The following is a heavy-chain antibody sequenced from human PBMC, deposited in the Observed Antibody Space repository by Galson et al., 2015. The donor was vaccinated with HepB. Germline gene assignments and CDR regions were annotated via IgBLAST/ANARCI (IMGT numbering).Heavy chain of an antibody. J-gene: IGHJ4*02. Sequence: CAISGDSVSSMTAAWNWIRRAPSRGREWLGRIYYRSKWNTDYALSEQGRLIIDSDTSKNQFSLHLHSVTPEDSAVYYCARDGHTATYYLDYWGQGTLVTVSS. D-gene: IGHD2-2*02. V-gene: IGHV6-1*01. CDR1: GDSVSSMTAA. CDR2: IYYRSKWNT. CDR3: ARDGHTATYYLDY.